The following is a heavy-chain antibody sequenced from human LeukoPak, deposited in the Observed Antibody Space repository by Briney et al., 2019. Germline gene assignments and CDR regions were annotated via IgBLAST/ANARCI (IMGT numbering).Heavy chain of an antibody. CDR2: INPNSGGT. Sequence: GASVTVSCKASGYTFTIYGISWVRQAPGQGLEWMGWINPNSGGTNYAQKFQGRVTMTRDTSISTAYMELSRLRSDDTAVYYCARDSYYDILTGYYSSGHDNWFDPWGQGTLVTVSS. CDR1: GYTFTIYG. CDR3: ARDSYYDILTGYYSSGHDNWFDP. J-gene: IGHJ5*02. V-gene: IGHV1-2*02. D-gene: IGHD3-9*01.